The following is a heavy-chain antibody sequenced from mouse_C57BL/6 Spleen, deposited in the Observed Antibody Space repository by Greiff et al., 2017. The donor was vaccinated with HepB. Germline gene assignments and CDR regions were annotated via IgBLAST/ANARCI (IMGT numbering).Heavy chain of an antibody. CDR1: GFTFSSYA. V-gene: IGHV5-9-1*02. D-gene: IGHD1-1*01. Sequence: EVMLVESGEGLVKPGGSLKLSCAASGFTFSSYAMSWVRQTPEKRLEWVAYISSGGDYIYYADTVKGRFTISRDNARNTLYLQMSSLKSEDTAMYYCTRDLITTVVATDYYAMDYWGQGTSVTVSS. CDR3: TRDLITTVVATDYYAMDY. CDR2: ISSGGDYI. J-gene: IGHJ4*01.